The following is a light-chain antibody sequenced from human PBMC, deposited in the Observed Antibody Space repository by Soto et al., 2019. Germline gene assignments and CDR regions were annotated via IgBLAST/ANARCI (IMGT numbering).Light chain of an antibody. J-gene: IGKJ5*01. CDR3: QQRGNWPRVT. CDR1: QSVSSSY. Sequence: EIVLTQSPGTLSLSPGERATLACRAIQSVSSSYLAWYQQKPGQAPRLLIYGASSRATGIPDRFSGSGSGTDFTLTISRLEPEDFAVYYCQQRGNWPRVTFGQGTRLEIK. V-gene: IGKV3D-20*02. CDR2: GAS.